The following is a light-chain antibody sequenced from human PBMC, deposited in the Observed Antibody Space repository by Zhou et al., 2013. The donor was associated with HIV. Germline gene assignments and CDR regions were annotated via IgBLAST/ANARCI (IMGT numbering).Light chain of an antibody. CDR1: QSVSSNY. V-gene: IGKV3D-20*02. J-gene: IGKJ2*01. Sequence: EIVLTQSPGTLSLSPGERATLSCRASQSVSSNYLAWYQQKPGQAPRLLIYAASSRATGIPDRFSGSGSGTDFTLTITGLEPEDFAVYYCQQRTNWGYTFGQGTKLEIK. CDR3: QQRTNWGYT. CDR2: AAS.